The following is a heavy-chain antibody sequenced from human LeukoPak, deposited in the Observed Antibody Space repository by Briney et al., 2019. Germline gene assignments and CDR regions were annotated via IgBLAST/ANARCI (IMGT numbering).Heavy chain of an antibody. CDR3: ARVQGDSSGYNDAFDI. J-gene: IGHJ3*02. Sequence: PSETLSLTCAVYGGSFSGYYWSWIRQPPGKGLEWIGEINHSGSTNYNPSLKSRVTISVDTSKNQFSLKLSSVTAADTAVYYCARVQGDSSGYNDAFDIWGQGTMVTVSS. D-gene: IGHD3-22*01. CDR1: GGSFSGYY. V-gene: IGHV4-34*01. CDR2: INHSGST.